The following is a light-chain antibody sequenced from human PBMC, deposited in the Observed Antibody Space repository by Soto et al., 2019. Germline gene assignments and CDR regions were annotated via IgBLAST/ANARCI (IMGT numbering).Light chain of an antibody. CDR1: QSVSSK. Sequence: EIVMTQSPATLSVSPGERATLSCRASQSVSSKLGWYQQKPGQAPRLLIYGASIRATGIPARFSGSGSGTEFTLTISSLQSEDLAVYYCQQYNNWPRTFGPGTKVDI. CDR3: QQYNNWPRT. CDR2: GAS. J-gene: IGKJ3*01. V-gene: IGKV3-15*01.